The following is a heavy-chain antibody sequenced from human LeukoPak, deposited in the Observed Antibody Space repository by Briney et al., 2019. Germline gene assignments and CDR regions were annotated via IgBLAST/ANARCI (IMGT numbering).Heavy chain of an antibody. CDR3: AGLLWFGELLYGAFDI. J-gene: IGHJ3*02. CDR1: GFTFSSYS. CDR2: ISSSSYI. Sequence: GGSLRLSCAASGFTFSSYSMNWVRQAPGKGLEWVSSISSSSYIYYADSVKGRFTISRDNAKNSLYLQMNSLRAEDTAVYYCAGLLWFGELLYGAFDIWGQGTMVTVSS. D-gene: IGHD3-10*01. V-gene: IGHV3-21*01.